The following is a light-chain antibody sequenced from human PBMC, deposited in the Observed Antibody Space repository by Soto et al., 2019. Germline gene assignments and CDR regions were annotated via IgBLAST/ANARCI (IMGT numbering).Light chain of an antibody. CDR1: QTVRNN. CDR3: HQYDDGPYT. Sequence: EFVLTQSPGTPSLSPVERATLSCRASQTVRNNYLAWYQQIPGQTPRLLIYGASTRATGIPVRFSGSGSGTEFTLTISSLQSEDFAVYYCHQYDDGPYTFGQGTKVDIK. J-gene: IGKJ2*01. CDR2: GAS. V-gene: IGKV3-15*01.